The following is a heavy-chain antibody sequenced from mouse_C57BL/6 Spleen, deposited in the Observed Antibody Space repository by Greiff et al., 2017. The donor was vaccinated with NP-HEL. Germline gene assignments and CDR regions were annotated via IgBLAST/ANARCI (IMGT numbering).Heavy chain of an antibody. Sequence: EVQVVESGGGLVKPGGSLKLSCAASGFTFSDYGMHWVRQAPEKGLEWVAYISSGSSTIYYADTVKGRFTISRDNAKNTLFLQMTSLRSEDTAMYYCARNYVGAMDDWGQGTSVTVSS. J-gene: IGHJ4*01. CDR2: ISSGSSTI. D-gene: IGHD1-1*01. CDR3: ARNYVGAMDD. CDR1: GFTFSDYG. V-gene: IGHV5-17*01.